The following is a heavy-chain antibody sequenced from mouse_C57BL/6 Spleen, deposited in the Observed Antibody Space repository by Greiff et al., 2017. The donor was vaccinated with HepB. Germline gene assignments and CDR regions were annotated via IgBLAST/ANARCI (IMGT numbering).Heavy chain of an antibody. V-gene: IGHV1-26*01. D-gene: IGHD3-3*01. J-gene: IGHJ4*01. CDR3: ARVGTGDYYAMDY. CDR2: INPNNGGT. Sequence: VQLQQSGPELVKPGASVKISCKASGYTFTDYYMNWVKQSHGKSLEWIGDINPNNGGTSYNQKFKGKATLTVDKSSSTAYMELRSLTSEDSAVYYCARVGTGDYYAMDYWGQGTSVTVSS. CDR1: GYTFTDYY.